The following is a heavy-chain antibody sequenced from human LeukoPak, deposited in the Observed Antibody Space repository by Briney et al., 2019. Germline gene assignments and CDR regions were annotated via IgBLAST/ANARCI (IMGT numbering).Heavy chain of an antibody. J-gene: IGHJ4*02. CDR3: ARAYYFVGSGYYLPLDS. Sequence: SVKVSCKASGGSFNSYAFSWVRQAPGQGLEWMGRTIPIFGTAYYAQKFQGRVTITADESTSTVYMELRSLRSEDTAMYYCARAYYFVGSGYYLPLDSWGQGTLVTVSS. CDR1: GGSFNSYA. CDR2: TIPIFGTA. D-gene: IGHD3-22*01. V-gene: IGHV1-69*13.